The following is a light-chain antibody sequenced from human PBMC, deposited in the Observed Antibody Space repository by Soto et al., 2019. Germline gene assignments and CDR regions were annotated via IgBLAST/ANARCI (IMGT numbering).Light chain of an antibody. CDR2: EGN. V-gene: IGLV2-23*01. CDR1: SSDVGSYNL. J-gene: IGLJ2*01. CDR3: CSYEGGNTPVV. Sequence: QSALTQPASVSGSPGQSITISCTGTSSDVGSYNLVSWYQHHPGKAPKLMIYEGNKRPSGVSNRFSGSKSGNTASLTISGLQDEDEADYYCCSYEGGNTPVVFGGGTKVTVL.